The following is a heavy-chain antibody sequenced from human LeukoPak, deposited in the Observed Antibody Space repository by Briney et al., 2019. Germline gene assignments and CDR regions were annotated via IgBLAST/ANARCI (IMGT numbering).Heavy chain of an antibody. D-gene: IGHD1-26*01. V-gene: IGHV4-59*08. CDR3: ARHSGSYYYFDY. CDR1: GGSISSYY. Sequence: SETLSLTCTVSGGSISSYYWSWIRQPPGKGLEWIGYIYYSGSTNYNPSLKSRVTISVDTSKNQFSLKLSSVTAADTAVYYCARHSGSYYYFDYWGQEPWSPSPQ. J-gene: IGHJ4*01. CDR2: IYYSGST.